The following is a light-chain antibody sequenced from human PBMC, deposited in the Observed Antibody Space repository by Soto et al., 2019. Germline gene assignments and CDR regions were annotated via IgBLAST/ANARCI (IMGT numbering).Light chain of an antibody. V-gene: IGKV3-11*01. CDR1: QSVRSY. Sequence: IGVTQSPSTLSLSPGERATLSCRASQSVRSYLAWYQQKPGQAPRLLIFDASNRATGIPARFSGSGSGTDFTLTIRRMEPEDVGMYYCQQYGSSPWTFGQGTKVDIK. CDR2: DAS. CDR3: QQYGSSPWT. J-gene: IGKJ1*01.